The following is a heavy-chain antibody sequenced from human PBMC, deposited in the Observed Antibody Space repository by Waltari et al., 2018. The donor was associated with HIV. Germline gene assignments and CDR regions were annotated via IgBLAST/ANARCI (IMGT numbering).Heavy chain of an antibody. CDR1: GGSISSGGYY. CDR2: IYDSGGT. J-gene: IGHJ4*02. CDR3: ARGCITIFGVVAYYFDY. V-gene: IGHV4-31*03. D-gene: IGHD3-3*01. Sequence: QVQLQESGPGLVKPSQTLSLTCTVSGGSISSGGYYWSWTRQHPGKGLAWIGYIYDSGGTYYTPSLKGGVTISVDTSKNQFSLRLSSVTAADTAVYYCARGCITIFGVVAYYFDYWGQGTLVTVSS.